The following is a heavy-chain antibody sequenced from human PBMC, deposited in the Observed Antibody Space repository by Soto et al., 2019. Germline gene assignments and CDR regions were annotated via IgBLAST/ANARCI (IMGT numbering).Heavy chain of an antibody. J-gene: IGHJ4*02. CDR3: AHWGYFDWLFTTARSRSDY. Sequence: EVQLLESGGGLVQPGGSLRLSCAASGFTFSSYAMSWVRQAPGKGLEWVSAISGSGGSTYYADSVKGRFTISRDNSKNTLYLQMNTLRAEDTAVYYCAHWGYFDWLFTTARSRSDYWGQGTLVTVSS. V-gene: IGHV3-23*01. D-gene: IGHD3-9*01. CDR2: ISGSGGST. CDR1: GFTFSSYA.